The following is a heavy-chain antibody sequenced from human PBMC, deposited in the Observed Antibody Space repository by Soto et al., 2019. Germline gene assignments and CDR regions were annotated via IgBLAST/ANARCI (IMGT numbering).Heavy chain of an antibody. D-gene: IGHD3-16*01. Sequence: VQLQESGPGLVKPSETLSPTCTVSGASLSLLYWSWVRQSPGKGLDWIGYIYYNGSATYNPSFGSGVIIAIPTSKSKFSLRRTPVTAADTAVYYCAINRGEIWNNSLYFSGMGVWCQGTKVTVSS. V-gene: IGHV4-59*01. J-gene: IGHJ6*02. CDR2: IYYNGSA. CDR3: AINRGEIWNNSLYFSGMGV. CDR1: GASLSLLY.